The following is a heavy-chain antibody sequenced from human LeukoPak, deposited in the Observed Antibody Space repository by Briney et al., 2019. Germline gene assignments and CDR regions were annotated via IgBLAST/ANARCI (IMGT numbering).Heavy chain of an antibody. Sequence: GGSLRLSCAASGFTLRSYSMSWVRQAPGKGLEWVSSINWGSNHIYYADAVQGRFTTSRDNAKNSLYLQMNSLRAEDTAIYYCARDNSGWSRDYWGQGTLVTVSS. D-gene: IGHD6-19*01. CDR3: ARDNSGWSRDY. CDR1: GFTLRSYS. V-gene: IGHV3-21*06. J-gene: IGHJ4*02. CDR2: INWGSNHI.